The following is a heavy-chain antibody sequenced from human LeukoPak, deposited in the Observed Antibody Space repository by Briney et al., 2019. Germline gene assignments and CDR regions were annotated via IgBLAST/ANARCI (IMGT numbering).Heavy chain of an antibody. CDR3: AKDVGKWESLHFSDY. J-gene: IGHJ4*02. CDR2: ISGSGAST. V-gene: IGHV3-23*01. D-gene: IGHD1-26*01. CDR1: GFTLSTNA. Sequence: PGGSLRLSCLTSGFTLSTNAMSWVRQAPGKGLEWISGISGSGASTYYADSVKGRFTISRDDSRNTLYLQMNSLRGDDTAVYYCAKDVGKWESLHFSDYWGQGTLVTVSS.